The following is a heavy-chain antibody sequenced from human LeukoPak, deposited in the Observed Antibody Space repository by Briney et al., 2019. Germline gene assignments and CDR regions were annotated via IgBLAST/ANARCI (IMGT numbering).Heavy chain of an antibody. CDR3: ARDENYYDSSGCQY. CDR2: IWYDGSNK. V-gene: IGHV3-33*01. J-gene: IGHJ4*02. CDR1: GFTFSSYG. Sequence: GSLRLSCAASGFTFSSYGMHWVRQAPGKGLEWVAVIWYDGSNKYCADSVKGRFTISRDNSKNTLYLQMNSLRAEDTAVYYCARDENYYDSSGCQYWGQGTLVTVSS. D-gene: IGHD3-22*01.